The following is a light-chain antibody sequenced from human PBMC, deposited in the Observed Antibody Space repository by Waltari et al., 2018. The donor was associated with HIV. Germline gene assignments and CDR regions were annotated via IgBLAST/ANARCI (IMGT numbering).Light chain of an antibody. J-gene: IGLJ3*02. CDR1: SSDVGDYNY. CDR3: CSYADKYTWV. Sequence: QSALTHPRSVYGSPGPSVTISCTGTSSDVGDYNYVSWYQQHPGKAPELMIFDVNKRPSGVPDRFSGSKSGNTASLTISGRQAEDEADYYCCSYADKYTWVFGGGTKLTVL. CDR2: DVN. V-gene: IGLV2-11*01.